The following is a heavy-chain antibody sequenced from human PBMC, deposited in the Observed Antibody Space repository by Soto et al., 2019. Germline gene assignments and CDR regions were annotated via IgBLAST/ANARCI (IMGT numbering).Heavy chain of an antibody. CDR2: INAGNGNT. CDR3: AGRDKQAYRSVWYPDS. J-gene: IGHJ4*02. V-gene: IGHV1-3*01. CDR1: GYTFTNYA. D-gene: IGHD6-19*01. Sequence: ASVKVSCKASGYTFTNYAMHWVRQAPGQRLEWMGWINAGNGNTKYSQRFQGRVTICRDTSASTVYMELSSLKSEDTAVYYCAGRDKQAYRSVWYPDSWGRGTLVTVS.